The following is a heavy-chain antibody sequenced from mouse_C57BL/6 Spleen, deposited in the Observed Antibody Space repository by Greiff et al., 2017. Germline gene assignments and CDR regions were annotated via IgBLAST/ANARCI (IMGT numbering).Heavy chain of an antibody. CDR3: AKSGGNYDYAMDY. CDR1: GYSITSGYY. Sequence: EVQLQQSGPGLVKPSQSLSLTCSVTGYSITSGYYWNWIRQFPGNKLEWMGYKTYDGSNNYNPYLKNQIAITRDTSKNQSFLKLNSVTTEDTATYYCAKSGGNYDYAMDYWGQGTSVTVSS. CDR2: KTYDGSN. D-gene: IGHD2-1*01. J-gene: IGHJ4*01. V-gene: IGHV3-6*01.